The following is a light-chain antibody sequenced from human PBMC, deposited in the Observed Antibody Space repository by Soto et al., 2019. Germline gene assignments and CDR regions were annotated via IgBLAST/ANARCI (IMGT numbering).Light chain of an antibody. CDR1: QSLSDN. V-gene: IGKV3-20*01. CDR2: GAS. CDR3: QQYGSSGT. J-gene: IGKJ1*01. Sequence: ESVLTQSPDILAVSPGETVTLSCRASQSLSDNLAWYQQKPGQAPRLLIFGASIRDTGIPDRFSGRGSGTVFTLTISRLEPEDFAVYYCQQYGSSGTFGQGTKVDI.